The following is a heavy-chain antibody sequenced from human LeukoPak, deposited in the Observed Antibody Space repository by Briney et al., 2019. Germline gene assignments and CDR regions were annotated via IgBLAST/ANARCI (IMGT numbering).Heavy chain of an antibody. Sequence: GGSLRLSCAASGFTFSSYGMHWVRQAPGKGLEWVAVIWYDGSNKYYADSVKGRFTISRDNSKNTLYLQMNSLRAEDTAVYYCASHSSSDYYYYGMDVWGQGTTVTVSS. CDR2: IWYDGSNK. CDR1: GFTFSSYG. CDR3: ASHSSSDYYYYGMDV. V-gene: IGHV3-33*01. D-gene: IGHD6-6*01. J-gene: IGHJ6*02.